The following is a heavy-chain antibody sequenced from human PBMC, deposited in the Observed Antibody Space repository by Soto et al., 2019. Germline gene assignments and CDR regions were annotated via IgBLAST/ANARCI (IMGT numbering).Heavy chain of an antibody. CDR1: GFTFGDYA. CDR2: ISGSGGST. Sequence: GGSLRLSCTASGFTFGDYAMSWVRQAPGKGLEWVSAISGSGGSTYYADSVKGRFTISRDNSKNTLYLQMNSLRAEDTAVYYCAKTPFYCTNGVCPFLPFDYWGQGTLVTVSS. V-gene: IGHV3-23*01. D-gene: IGHD2-8*01. CDR3: AKTPFYCTNGVCPFLPFDY. J-gene: IGHJ4*02.